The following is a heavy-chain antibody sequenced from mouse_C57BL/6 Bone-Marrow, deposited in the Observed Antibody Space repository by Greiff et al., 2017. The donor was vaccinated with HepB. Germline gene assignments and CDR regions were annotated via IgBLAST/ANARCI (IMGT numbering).Heavy chain of an antibody. J-gene: IGHJ2*01. CDR2: IDPSDSYT. D-gene: IGHD2-1*01. V-gene: IGHV1-59*01. CDR3: ANGNSDY. Sequence: QVQLKQPGAELVRPGTSVKLSCKASGYTFTSYWMHWVKQRPGQGLEWIGVIDPSDSYTNYNQKFKGKATLTVDTSSSTAYMQLSSLTSEDSAVYYCANGNSDYWGQGTTLTVSS. CDR1: GYTFTSYW.